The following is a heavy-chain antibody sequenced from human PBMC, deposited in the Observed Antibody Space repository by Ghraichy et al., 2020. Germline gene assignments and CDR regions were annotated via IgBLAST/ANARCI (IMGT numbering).Heavy chain of an antibody. CDR2: IYTSGST. D-gene: IGHD2-2*01. CDR1: GGSISSGSYY. CDR3: ARDAHIVVVPATSEVNWFDP. Sequence: SETLSLTCTVSGGSISSGSYYWSWIRQPAGKGLEWIGRIYTSGSTNYNPSLKSRVTISVDTSKNQFSLKLSSVTAADTAVYYCARDAHIVVVPATSEVNWFDPWGQGTLVTVSS. J-gene: IGHJ5*02. V-gene: IGHV4-61*02.